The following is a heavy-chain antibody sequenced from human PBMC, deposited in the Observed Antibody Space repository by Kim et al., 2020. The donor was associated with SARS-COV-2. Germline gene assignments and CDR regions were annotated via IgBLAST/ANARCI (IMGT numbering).Heavy chain of an antibody. CDR1: GGSISSGGYY. CDR2: IYYSGST. V-gene: IGHV4-31*03. J-gene: IGHJ5*02. CDR3: AREGPRLLWFGEENNWFDP. Sequence: SETLSLTCTVSGGSISSGGYYWSWIRQHPGKGLEWIGYIYYSGSTYYNPSLKSRVTISVDTSKNQFSLKLSSVTAADTAVYYCAREGPRLLWFGEENNWFDPWGQGTLVTVSS. D-gene: IGHD3-10*01.